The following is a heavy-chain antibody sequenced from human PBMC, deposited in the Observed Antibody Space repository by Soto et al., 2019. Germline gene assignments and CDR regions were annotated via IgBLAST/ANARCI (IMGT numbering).Heavy chain of an antibody. J-gene: IGHJ4*02. D-gene: IGHD3-22*01. CDR1: GFTFSSYA. Sequence: PAGSLRLSCAASGFTFSSYAMSWVRQAPGKGLEWVSAISGSGGSTYYADSVKGRFTISRDNSKNTLYLQMNSLRAEDTAVYYCAKDSGKGHYYDSSGYRYWGQGTLVTVSS. V-gene: IGHV3-23*01. CDR3: AKDSGKGHYYDSSGYRY. CDR2: ISGSGGST.